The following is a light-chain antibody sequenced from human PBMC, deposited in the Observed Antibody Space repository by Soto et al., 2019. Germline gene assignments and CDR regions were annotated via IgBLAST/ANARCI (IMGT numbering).Light chain of an antibody. Sequence: EFVLTQSPGTLSLSPGERATLSCRASQTVRNNYLAWYQQKPGQAPRLLIYDASSRATGIPDRFSGGGSGTDFTITIRRLEPEDFAVYYCQQFSSYPLTFXGGTKADIK. CDR2: DAS. J-gene: IGKJ4*01. CDR3: QQFSSYPLT. CDR1: QTVRNNY. V-gene: IGKV3-20*01.